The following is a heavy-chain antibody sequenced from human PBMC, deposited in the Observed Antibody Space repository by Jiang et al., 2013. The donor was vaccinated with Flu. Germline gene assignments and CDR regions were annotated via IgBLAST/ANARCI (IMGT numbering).Heavy chain of an antibody. V-gene: IGHV6-1*01. CDR3: ARVQYCSSSSCLRGFDY. D-gene: IGHD2-2*01. J-gene: IGHJ4*02. CDR1: GDSVSSNTAA. CDR2: TYYRSKWYN. Sequence: SQTLSLTCAISGDSVSSNTAAWNWIRQSPSRGLEWLGRTYYRSKWYNDYAVSVESRITINPDTSKNQFSLHLNSVTPEDSAVYYCARVQYCSSSSCLRGFDYWGQGTLVTVSS.